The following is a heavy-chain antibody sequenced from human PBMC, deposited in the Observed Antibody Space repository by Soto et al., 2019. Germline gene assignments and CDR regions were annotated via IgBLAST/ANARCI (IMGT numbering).Heavy chain of an antibody. Sequence: GGSLRLSCAASGFTFSGSAMHWVRQASGKGLERVGRIRSKANSYATAYAASVKGRFTISRDDSKNTAYLPLNSLKTEDTAVYSCISGDSSGWEPPRYWGEATLVTVS. V-gene: IGHV3-73*01. J-gene: IGHJ4*02. CDR3: ISGDSSGWEPPRY. D-gene: IGHD6-19*01. CDR2: IRSKANSYAT. CDR1: GFTFSGSA.